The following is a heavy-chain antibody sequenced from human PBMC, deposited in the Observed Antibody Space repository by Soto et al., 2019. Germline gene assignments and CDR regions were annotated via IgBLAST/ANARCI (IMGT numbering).Heavy chain of an antibody. CDR3: ARDLAYWGGDCYPIDY. D-gene: IGHD2-21*02. J-gene: IGHJ4*02. CDR2: ISAYNDNT. Sequence: QVQLVQSGAEVKKPGASVKVSCKASGYTFTSNGISWVRQAPGQGLGWMGWISAYNDNTNYAQKLQSRDTMTPETYTSTAYMELRSLRSGGTAVYYCARDLAYWGGDCYPIDYWGQGTLVTVSS. CDR1: GYTFTSNG. V-gene: IGHV1-18*01.